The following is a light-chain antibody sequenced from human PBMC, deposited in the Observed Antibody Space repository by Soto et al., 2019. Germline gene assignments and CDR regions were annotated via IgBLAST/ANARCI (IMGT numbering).Light chain of an antibody. J-gene: IGLJ2*01. CDR2: EVT. CDR1: SSDVGGYNY. CDR3: SSPAGSNVVL. Sequence: QSALTQPPSASGSPGQSVTISCTGTSSDVGGYNYVSWYQHHPGKAPKLLIYEVTKRPSGVPDRFSGSKSGNTASLTVSGLQAEDENDYYCSSPAGSNVVLFGGGTKLTVL. V-gene: IGLV2-8*01.